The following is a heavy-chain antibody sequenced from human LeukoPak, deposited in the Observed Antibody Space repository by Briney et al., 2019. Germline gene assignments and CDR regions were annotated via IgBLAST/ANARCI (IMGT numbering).Heavy chain of an antibody. D-gene: IGHD3-22*01. CDR1: GYTLTELS. J-gene: IGHJ5*02. V-gene: IGHV1-24*01. CDR2: FDPEDGET. CDR3: ATDRGRAYYYDSSGYRFDP. Sequence: ASVKVSCKVSGYTLTELSMHWVRQAPGKGLGWMGGFDPEDGETIYAQKFQGRVTMTEDTSTDTAYMELSSLRSEDTAVYYCATDRGRAYYYDSSGYRFDPWGQGTLVTVSS.